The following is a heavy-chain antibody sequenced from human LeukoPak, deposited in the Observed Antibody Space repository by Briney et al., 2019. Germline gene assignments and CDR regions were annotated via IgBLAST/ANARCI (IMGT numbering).Heavy chain of an antibody. D-gene: IGHD3-3*01. CDR3: ASNVLRFLEWLLPNWFDP. Sequence: GGSLRLPCAASGFTFSSYSMNWVRQAPGKGLEWVSSISSSSSYIYYADSVKGRFTISRDNAKNSLYLQMNSLRAEDTAVYYCASNVLRFLEWLLPNWFDPWGQGTLVTVSS. CDR1: GFTFSSYS. V-gene: IGHV3-21*01. CDR2: ISSSSSYI. J-gene: IGHJ5*02.